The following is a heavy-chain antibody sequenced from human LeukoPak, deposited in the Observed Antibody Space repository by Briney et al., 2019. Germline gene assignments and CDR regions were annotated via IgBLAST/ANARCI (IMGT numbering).Heavy chain of an antibody. CDR2: ISVSATNT. Sequence: RAGGSLRLSCAASGFTFSSFDMTWVRQAPGKGLEWVSTISVSATNTYYADSVKGRFTISRDNSKNTLYLQMNSLRAEDTAVYYCAKPRSVHGRGIDYWGQGALVTVSS. CDR3: AKPRSVHGRGIDY. V-gene: IGHV3-23*01. D-gene: IGHD5/OR15-5a*01. J-gene: IGHJ4*02. CDR1: GFTFSSFD.